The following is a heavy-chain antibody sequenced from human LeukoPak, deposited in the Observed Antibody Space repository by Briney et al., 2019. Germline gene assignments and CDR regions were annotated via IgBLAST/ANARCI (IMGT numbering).Heavy chain of an antibody. Sequence: GGSLRLSCAASGFTFSSYAMHWVRQAPGKGLEYVSAISSNGGSTYYANSVKGRFTISRDNSKNTLYLQMGSLRAEDMAVYYCARDHSARDYGDYLFCYYYGMDVWGQGTTVTVSS. CDR1: GFTFSSYA. CDR2: ISSNGGST. CDR3: ARDHSARDYGDYLFCYYYGMDV. D-gene: IGHD4-17*01. J-gene: IGHJ6*02. V-gene: IGHV3-64*01.